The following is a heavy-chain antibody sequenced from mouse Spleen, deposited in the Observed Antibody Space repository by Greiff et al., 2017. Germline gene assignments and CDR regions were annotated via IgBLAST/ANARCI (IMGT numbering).Heavy chain of an antibody. CDR1: GFTFSSYA. D-gene: IGHD1-1*01. CDR2: ISSGGDYI. Sequence: EVHLVESGEGLVKPGGSLKLSCAASGFTFSSYAMSWVRQTPEKRLEWVAYISSGGDYIYYADTVKGRFTISRDNARNTLYLQMSSLKSEDTAMYYCTRGTTVVAPFAYWGQGTLVTVSA. CDR3: TRGTTVVAPFAY. V-gene: IGHV5-9-1*02. J-gene: IGHJ3*01.